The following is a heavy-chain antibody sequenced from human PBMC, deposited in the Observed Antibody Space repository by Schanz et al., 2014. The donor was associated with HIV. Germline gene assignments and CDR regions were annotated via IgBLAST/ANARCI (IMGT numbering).Heavy chain of an antibody. D-gene: IGHD1-20*01. CDR2: ISGGSGST. CDR3: AKTSITLGMDV. Sequence: EVQLLESGGGLVQPGGSLRLSCAASGVSFSDHWLHWVRQAPGKGLEWVSSISGGSGSTFYADSVKGRFTISRVNSKNTLYLQMNSLRAEDTAIYYCAKTSITLGMDVWGQGTTVTVSS. V-gene: IGHV3-23*01. CDR1: GVSFSDHW. J-gene: IGHJ6*02.